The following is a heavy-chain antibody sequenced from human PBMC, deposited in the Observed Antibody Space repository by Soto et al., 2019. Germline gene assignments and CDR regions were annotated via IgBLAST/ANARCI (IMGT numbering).Heavy chain of an antibody. CDR3: ARDKGNRYFDC. J-gene: IGHJ4*02. V-gene: IGHV3-33*01. CDR2: IWYDGSKE. Sequence: QMHLEESGGGVVQPGASLRLSCAASGFTFSTSGMHWVRQAPGKGLEWEALIWYDGSKEDYADSVKGRFTISRDDSKNMIFLQMNSLRAEDTAMYYCARDKGNRYFDCWGQGTLVTVS. CDR1: GFTFSTSG. D-gene: IGHD3-10*01.